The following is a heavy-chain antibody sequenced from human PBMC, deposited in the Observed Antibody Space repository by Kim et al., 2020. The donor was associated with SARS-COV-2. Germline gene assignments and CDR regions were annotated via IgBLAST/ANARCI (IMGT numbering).Heavy chain of an antibody. J-gene: IGHJ4*02. D-gene: IGHD6-13*01. CDR3: ARGIRSSCHFLFDY. CDR2: ISYDGSNK. CDR1: GFTFSSYA. Sequence: GGSLRLSCAASGFTFSSYAMHWVRQAPGKGLEWVAVISYDGSNKYYADSVKGRFTISRDNSKNTLYLQMNSLRAEDTAVYYCARGIRSSCHFLFDYWGQGTLVTVSS. V-gene: IGHV3-30*04.